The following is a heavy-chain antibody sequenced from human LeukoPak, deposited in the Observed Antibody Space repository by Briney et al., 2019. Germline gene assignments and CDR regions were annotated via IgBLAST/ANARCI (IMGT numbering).Heavy chain of an antibody. CDR1: GYTFTSYA. D-gene: IGHD6-13*01. V-gene: IGHV1-3*03. CDR3: ARALAAAGYYYYMDV. CDR2: INAGNGNT. J-gene: IGHJ6*03. Sequence: ASVKVSCKASGYTFTSYAMHWVRQAPGQRLEWMGWINAGNGNTKYSQEFQGRVTITRDTSASTAYMELSSLRSEDMAVYYCARALAAAGYYYYMDVWGKGTTVTVSS.